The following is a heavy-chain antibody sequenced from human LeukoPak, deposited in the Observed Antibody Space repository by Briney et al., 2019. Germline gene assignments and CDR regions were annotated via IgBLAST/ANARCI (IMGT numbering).Heavy chain of an antibody. D-gene: IGHD2-21*02. V-gene: IGHV3-9*01. CDR3: AKGSEAYCGGDCPYWYFDL. CDR2: ISWNSGSI. CDR1: GFTFDDYA. Sequence: PGGSLRLSCAASGFTFDDYAMHWVRQAPGKGLEWVSGISWNSGSIGYADSVKGRFTISRDNAKNSLYLQMNSLRAEDTALYYCAKGSEAYCGGDCPYWYFDLWGRGTLVTVSS. J-gene: IGHJ2*01.